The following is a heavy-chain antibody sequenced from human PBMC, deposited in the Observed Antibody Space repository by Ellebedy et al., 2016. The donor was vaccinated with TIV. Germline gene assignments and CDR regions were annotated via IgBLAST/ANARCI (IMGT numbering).Heavy chain of an antibody. D-gene: IGHD3-9*01. J-gene: IGHJ4*02. CDR3: ARDRGADYDILTGYYYFDY. CDR1: GGTFSSYA. Sequence: AASVKVSCKASGGTFSSYAISWVRQAPGQGLEWMGRIIPILGIANYAQKFQGRVTITADKSTSTAYMELRSLRSDDTAVYYCARDRGADYDILTGYYYFDYWGQGTLVTVSS. V-gene: IGHV1-69*04. CDR2: IIPILGIA.